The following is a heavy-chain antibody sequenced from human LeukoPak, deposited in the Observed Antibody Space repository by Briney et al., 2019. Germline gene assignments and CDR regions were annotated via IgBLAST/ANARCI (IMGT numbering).Heavy chain of an antibody. V-gene: IGHV3-30*02. CDR3: ARGENWNYYYYMDV. CDR2: IRYDGSNK. Sequence: GGSLRLSCAASGFTFSSYGMHWVRQAPGKGLEWVAFIRYDGSNKYYADSVKGRFTISRDNSKNTLYLQMNSLRAEDTAVYYCARGENWNYYYYMDVWGKGTTVTVSS. CDR1: GFTFSSYG. J-gene: IGHJ6*03. D-gene: IGHD1-1*01.